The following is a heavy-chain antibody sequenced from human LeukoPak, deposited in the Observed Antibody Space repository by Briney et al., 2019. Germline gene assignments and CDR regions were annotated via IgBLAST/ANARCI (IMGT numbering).Heavy chain of an antibody. CDR3: ARSYSNHLFGMDV. V-gene: IGHV3-66*01. Sequence: GGSLRLSCAASGFTVSSYYMTWVRQAPGEGLEWVSVIYSGGSTYYADSVKGRVAISRDNSNNTVFLQMNIVRAEDTAVYYCARSYSNHLFGMDVWGQGTTVTVSS. CDR2: IYSGGST. J-gene: IGHJ6*02. D-gene: IGHD4-11*01. CDR1: GFTVSSYY.